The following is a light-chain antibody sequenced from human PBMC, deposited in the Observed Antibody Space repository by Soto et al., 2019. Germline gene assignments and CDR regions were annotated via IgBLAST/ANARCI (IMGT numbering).Light chain of an antibody. Sequence: DIQMTQSPSSLSASVGDRVTITCRASQSISSYLHWYQQKPGKAPKLLIYAASSLQSGVASRFSGSAAGADSTLTISSLQPEDFATYYCQQSYSTPSTFGQGTKVEIK. CDR1: QSISSY. J-gene: IGKJ2*01. V-gene: IGKV1-39*01. CDR3: QQSYSTPST. CDR2: AAS.